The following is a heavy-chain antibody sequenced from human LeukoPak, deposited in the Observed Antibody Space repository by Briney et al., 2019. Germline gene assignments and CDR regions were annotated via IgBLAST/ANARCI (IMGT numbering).Heavy chain of an antibody. CDR2: IYYSGRS. CDR3: ARLEYTYASNYYYGMDV. V-gene: IGHV4-39*07. J-gene: IGHJ6*02. D-gene: IGHD3-16*01. Sequence: NPSETLSLTCTVSGGSISSSSYYWGWIRQPPGKGLEWIGSIYYSGRSHYSPSLKSRVTLSVDTSKSQFSLKLSSVTAADTAVYYCARLEYTYASNYYYGMDVWGQGTSVTVSS. CDR1: GGSISSSSYY.